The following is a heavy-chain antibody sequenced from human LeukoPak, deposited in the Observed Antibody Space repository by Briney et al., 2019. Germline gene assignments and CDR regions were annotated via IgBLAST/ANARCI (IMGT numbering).Heavy chain of an antibody. CDR1: GGSISSSSYY. V-gene: IGHV4-39*01. CDR3: SISSTAMVTLNAFDI. D-gene: IGHD5-18*01. J-gene: IGHJ3*02. CDR2: IYYSGST. Sequence: AETLSLTCTVSGGSISSSSYYWGWICQPRGKGLERFGSIYYSGSTYYNPTLKIPSTISVDRSKNQFTLKLSYVTAAVTALYYCSISSTAMVTLNAFDIWGQKRMVTVSS.